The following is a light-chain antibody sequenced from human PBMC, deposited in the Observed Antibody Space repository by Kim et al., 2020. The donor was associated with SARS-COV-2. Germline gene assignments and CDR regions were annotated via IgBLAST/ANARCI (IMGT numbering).Light chain of an antibody. J-gene: IGLJ3*02. CDR3: QSYDSSLSAWV. CDR1: SSNIGAGYD. Sequence: QSVLTQPPSVSGAPGQRVTISCTGNSSNIGAGYDVHWYQQLPGTAPKLLIYVNNNRPSGVPDRFSGSKSGTSASLAITGLQAEDEADYYCQSYDSSLSAWVFGGGTKLTVL. CDR2: VNN. V-gene: IGLV1-40*01.